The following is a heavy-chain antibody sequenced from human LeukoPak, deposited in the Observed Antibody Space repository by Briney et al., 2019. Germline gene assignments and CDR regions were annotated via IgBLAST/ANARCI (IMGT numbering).Heavy chain of an antibody. CDR2: IYTSGST. CDR1: GGSISSGSYY. CDR3: ARDRAVAGRLRGYYYYYYMDV. Sequence: SQTLSLTCTVSGGSISSGSYYWSWIRQPAGKGLEWIGRIYTSGSTNYNPSLKSRVTMSVDTSKNQFSLKLSSVTAADTAVYYCARDRAVAGRLRGYYYYYYMDVWGKGTTATISS. J-gene: IGHJ6*03. D-gene: IGHD6-19*01. V-gene: IGHV4-61*02.